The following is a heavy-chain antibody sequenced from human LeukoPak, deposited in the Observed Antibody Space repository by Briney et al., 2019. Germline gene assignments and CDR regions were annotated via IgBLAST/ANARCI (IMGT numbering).Heavy chain of an antibody. D-gene: IGHD1-14*01. CDR2: ISSSSSYI. Sequence: GGSLRLSCAASGFTISSYSMTWVRQAPGKGLEWVSSISSSSSYIYYADSVKGRFTISRDNAKNSLYLQMNSLRAEDTAVYYCARGLGRGQPPRDPDDFDYWGQGTLVTVSS. CDR1: GFTISSYS. CDR3: ARGLGRGQPPRDPDDFDY. J-gene: IGHJ4*02. V-gene: IGHV3-21*06.